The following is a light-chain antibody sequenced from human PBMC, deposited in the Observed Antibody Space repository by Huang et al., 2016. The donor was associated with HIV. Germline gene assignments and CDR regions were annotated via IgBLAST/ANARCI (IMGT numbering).Light chain of an antibody. J-gene: IGKJ1*01. CDR2: GAS. Sequence: LSGGAGRRARLPVGASPSVGSELAGVRTKPGRPPRRLIAGASTRATGIPARFSGSGSGTEFTLTISSLQSEDSAVYCCQQYNSWPATFGQGTKVEIK. V-gene: IGKV3-15*01. CDR3: QQYNSWPAT. CDR1: PSVGSE.